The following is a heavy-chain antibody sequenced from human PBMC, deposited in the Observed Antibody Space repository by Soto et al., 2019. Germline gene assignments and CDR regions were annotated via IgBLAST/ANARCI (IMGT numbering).Heavy chain of an antibody. D-gene: IGHD2-2*01. J-gene: IGHJ4*02. CDR2: INHSGST. Sequence: QVQLQQWGAGLLKPSETLSLTCAVYGGSFSGYYWSWIRQPPGKGLEWIGEINHSGSTNYNPSLKSRVTISVDTSKNRFSLKLSSVTAADTAVYYCARCGTVVVPAAPPSDYWGQGTLVTVSS. CDR3: ARCGTVVVPAAPPSDY. CDR1: GGSFSGYY. V-gene: IGHV4-34*01.